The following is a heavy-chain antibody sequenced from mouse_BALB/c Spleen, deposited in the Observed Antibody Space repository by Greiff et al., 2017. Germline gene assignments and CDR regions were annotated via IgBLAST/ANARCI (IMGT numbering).Heavy chain of an antibody. D-gene: IGHD1-1*01. V-gene: IGHV1-87*01. CDR3: ARSHYGSSYEDFDY. CDR1: GYTFTSYW. CDR2: IYPGDGDT. Sequence: QVQLKQSGAELARPGASVKLSCKASGYTFTSYWMQWVKQRPGQGLEWIGAIYPGDGDTRYTQKFKGKATLTADKSSSTAYMQLSSLASEDSAVYYCARSHYGSSYEDFDYWGQGTTLTVSS. J-gene: IGHJ2*01.